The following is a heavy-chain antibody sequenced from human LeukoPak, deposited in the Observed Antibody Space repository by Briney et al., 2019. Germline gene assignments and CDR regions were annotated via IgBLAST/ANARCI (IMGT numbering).Heavy chain of an antibody. D-gene: IGHD1-26*01. CDR1: GFTFRSYG. CDR2: ISGTGDTT. Sequence: GGSLRLSCAASGFTFRSYGMNWVRQAPGKGLERVSGISGTGDTTYYADSVQGRFTISRDNSKNTLYLQMNSLRAEDTAVYYCAKDYEPLVGVHRWGDWFDPWGQGTLVTVSS. V-gene: IGHV3-23*01. J-gene: IGHJ5*02. CDR3: AKDYEPLVGVHRWGDWFDP.